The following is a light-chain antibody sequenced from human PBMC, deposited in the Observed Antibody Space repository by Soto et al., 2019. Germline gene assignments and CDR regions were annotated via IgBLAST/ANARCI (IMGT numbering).Light chain of an antibody. CDR3: QQGYSTPWT. CDR2: AIS. V-gene: IGKV1-39*01. Sequence: DIQMTQSPSSLSSSVGDRVTITVRASQSVTTYLHWYQQKAGEAPKLLIYAISNLQSGVSSRFSGSGSGTDFSLTINTLQPEDFATYYCQQGYSTPWTFGQGTKVDIK. J-gene: IGKJ1*01. CDR1: QSVTTY.